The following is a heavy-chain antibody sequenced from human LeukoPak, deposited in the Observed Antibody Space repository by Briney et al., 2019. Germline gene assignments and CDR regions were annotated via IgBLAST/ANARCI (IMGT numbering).Heavy chain of an antibody. V-gene: IGHV3-30*04. Sequence: GGSLRLSCAASGFTFSSYTMHWVRQAPGKGLEWVAVISYDGSNKYYADSVKGRFTISRDNSKNTLYLQMNSLRVEDTAVYYCARDPLTRGLGPDTIFDYWGQGTLVTVPS. CDR2: ISYDGSNK. CDR3: ARDPLTRGLGPDTIFDY. D-gene: IGHD1-14*01. J-gene: IGHJ4*02. CDR1: GFTFSSYT.